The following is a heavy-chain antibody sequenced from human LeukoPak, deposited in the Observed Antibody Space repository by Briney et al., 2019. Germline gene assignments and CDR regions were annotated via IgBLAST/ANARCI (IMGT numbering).Heavy chain of an antibody. D-gene: IGHD3-10*01. CDR3: AKEGVAGSGSKPSISYYYYGMDV. J-gene: IGHJ6*02. V-gene: IGHV3-43D*03. Sequence: GGSLRLSCAASGFTFDDYAMHWVRQAPGKGLEWVSLISWDGGSTYYADSVKGRFTISRDNSKNSLYLQMNSLRAEDTALYYCAKEGVAGSGSKPSISYYYYGMDVWGQGTTVTVSS. CDR2: ISWDGGST. CDR1: GFTFDDYA.